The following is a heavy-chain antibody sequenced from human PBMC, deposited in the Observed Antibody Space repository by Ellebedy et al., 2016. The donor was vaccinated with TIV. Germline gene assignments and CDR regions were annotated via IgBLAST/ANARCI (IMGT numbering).Heavy chain of an antibody. D-gene: IGHD3-22*01. CDR2: ISYSGDLM. Sequence: PGGSLRLSCAASGFTFSGYYMSWFRQAPGKGPEWGSYISYSGDLMYYADSVKGRFTTSRANAENSLYLQMNSLRAEDTAVYYCARESTDYYDSSGYYNFDYWGQGTLVTVSS. V-gene: IGHV3-11*01. CDR1: GFTFSGYY. J-gene: IGHJ4*02. CDR3: ARESTDYYDSSGYYNFDY.